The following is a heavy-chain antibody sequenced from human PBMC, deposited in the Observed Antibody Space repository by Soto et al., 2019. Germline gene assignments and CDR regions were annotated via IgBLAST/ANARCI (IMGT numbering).Heavy chain of an antibody. J-gene: IGHJ4*02. D-gene: IGHD3-10*01. CDR1: GFTFDDYA. CDR3: AKDTMGRGVIITPFEY. Sequence: SLRLSCAASGFTFDDYAMHWARQAPGKGLEWVSGISWNSGSIGYADSVKGRFTISRDNAKNSLYLQMYSLRDEDTALYYCAKDTMGRGVIITPFEYWGQGTLVTVGS. CDR2: ISWNSGSI. V-gene: IGHV3-9*01.